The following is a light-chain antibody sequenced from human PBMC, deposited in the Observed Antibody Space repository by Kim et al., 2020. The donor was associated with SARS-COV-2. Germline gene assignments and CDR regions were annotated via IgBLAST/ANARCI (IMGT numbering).Light chain of an antibody. J-gene: IGLJ2*01. CDR1: TSNIGTNT. V-gene: IGLV1-44*01. Sequence: GQRVTISCSGSTSNIGTNTVNWYQHLPGAAPKLIIYGSRERPSGVPDRFSGSHSGTSASLAISGLQSEDEAHYYCAAWDDSLSGRVFGSGTQLTVL. CDR2: GSR. CDR3: AAWDDSLSGRV.